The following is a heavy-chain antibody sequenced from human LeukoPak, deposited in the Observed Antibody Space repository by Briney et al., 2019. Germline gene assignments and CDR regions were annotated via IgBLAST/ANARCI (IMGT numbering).Heavy chain of an antibody. CDR2: INQDGGEK. D-gene: IGHD1-14*01. CDR1: GFSFSDYW. CDR3: ATDYHGYFDY. V-gene: IGHV3-7*01. Sequence: GGSLRLSCAASGFSFSDYWMSWVRQAPGKGLEGVANINQDGGEKYYVDSVKGRFTISRDNAKNSLYLQMSSLRAEDAAVYYCATDYHGYFDYWGQGTLVTVSS. J-gene: IGHJ4*02.